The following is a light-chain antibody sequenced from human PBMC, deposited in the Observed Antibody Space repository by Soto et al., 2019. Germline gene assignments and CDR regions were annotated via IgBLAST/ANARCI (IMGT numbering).Light chain of an antibody. Sequence: QSVLTQPASVSGSPGQSITISCTGTSSDVGGYNYVSWYQLHPGKSPKLMIYDVSNRPSGVSKRFSGSKSGNTASLTISWLQAEDDAAYYCSSYTSSSALVFGGVTKLTVL. CDR2: DVS. J-gene: IGLJ2*01. CDR1: SSDVGGYNY. V-gene: IGLV2-14*01. CDR3: SSYTSSSALV.